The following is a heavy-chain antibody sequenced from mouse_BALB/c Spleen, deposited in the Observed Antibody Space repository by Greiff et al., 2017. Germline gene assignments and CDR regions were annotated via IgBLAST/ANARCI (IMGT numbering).Heavy chain of an antibody. J-gene: IGHJ2*01. CDR1: GYSFTSYY. CDR2: IDPFNGGT. D-gene: IGHD2-1*01. V-gene: IGHV1S135*01. CDR3: ARKGIYYGYFDY. Sequence: VQLQQSGPELMKPGASVKISCKASGYSFTSYYMHWVKQSHGKSLEWIGYIDPFNGGTSYNQKFKGKATLTVDKSSSTAYMHLSSLTSEDSAVYYCARKGIYYGYFDYWGQGTTLTVSS.